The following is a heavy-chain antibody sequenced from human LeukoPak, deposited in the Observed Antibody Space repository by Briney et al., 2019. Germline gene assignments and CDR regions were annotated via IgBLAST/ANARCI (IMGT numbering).Heavy chain of an antibody. CDR1: GFTFSSYS. CDR2: ISSSSSYI. J-gene: IGHJ3*02. D-gene: IGHD6-13*01. CDR3: ARDCSSSSWYRPFDAFDI. V-gene: IGHV3-21*01. Sequence: PGGSLRLSCAASGFTFSSYSMNWVRQAPGKGLEWVSSISSSSSYIYYADSVKGRFTISRDNAKDSLYLQMNSLRAEDTAVYYCARDCSSSSWYRPFDAFDIWGQGTMVTVSS.